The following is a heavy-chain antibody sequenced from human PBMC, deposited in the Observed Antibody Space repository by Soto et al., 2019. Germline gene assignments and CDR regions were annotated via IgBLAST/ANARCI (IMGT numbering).Heavy chain of an antibody. J-gene: IGHJ5*01. CDR3: AKDGEGFYYYDSSGPKSWFDS. V-gene: IGHV3-30*18. CDR1: GFTFSSNG. D-gene: IGHD3-22*01. Sequence: PGGSLRLSCAASGFTFSSNGMHWVRQAPGKGLEWVALISYDGSNKFYADSVKDRFTITRDNSKNTLYLQMNSLRPDDTAVYYCAKDGEGFYYYDSSGPKSWFDSWGQGTRVTVSS. CDR2: ISYDGSNK.